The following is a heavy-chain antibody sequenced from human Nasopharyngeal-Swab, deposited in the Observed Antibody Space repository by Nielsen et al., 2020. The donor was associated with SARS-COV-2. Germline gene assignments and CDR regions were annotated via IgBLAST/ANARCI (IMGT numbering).Heavy chain of an antibody. J-gene: IGHJ4*02. CDR2: IWYDGSNK. CDR1: GFTFSSYG. V-gene: IGHV3-30*02. Sequence: GGSLRLSCAASGFTFSSYGMHWVRQAPGKGLEWVAVIWYDGSNKYYADSVKGRFTISRDNPENTLYLQMNSLRPEDTAVYYCAKESSTYYYDNWGQGTLVTVSS. CDR3: AKESSTYYYDN. D-gene: IGHD2-2*01.